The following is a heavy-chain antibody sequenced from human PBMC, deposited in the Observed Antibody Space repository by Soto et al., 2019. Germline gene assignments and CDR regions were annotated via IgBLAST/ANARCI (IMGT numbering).Heavy chain of an antibody. J-gene: IGHJ4*02. CDR2: IYYTGGA. Sequence: QVQLQESGPGLLKPAETLSLNCTVSVGSISSGGDYWSWIRQRPGKGLEWIGYIYYTGGAYYNPSLKSRLPLSVDTAKSQFSLQLTAVTAAETAVYFCARGLTMLRGVMDSWGQGTLVTVSS. CDR3: ARGLTMLRGVMDS. V-gene: IGHV4-31*03. CDR1: VGSISSGGDY. D-gene: IGHD3-10*01.